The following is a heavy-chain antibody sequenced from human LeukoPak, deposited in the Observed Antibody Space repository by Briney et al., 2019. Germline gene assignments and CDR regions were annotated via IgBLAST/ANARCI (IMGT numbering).Heavy chain of an antibody. CDR3: AKALSMVRGAHDY. D-gene: IGHD3-10*01. Sequence: GGSLRLSCAASGFTFSTYGMNWVRQAPGKGLEWVSAISGSGGNTYYADSVKGRFTISRDNSKNTVYLQMNSLRAEDTAVYYCAKALSMVRGAHDYWGQGTLVTVSS. J-gene: IGHJ4*02. V-gene: IGHV3-23*01. CDR1: GFTFSTYG. CDR2: ISGSGGNT.